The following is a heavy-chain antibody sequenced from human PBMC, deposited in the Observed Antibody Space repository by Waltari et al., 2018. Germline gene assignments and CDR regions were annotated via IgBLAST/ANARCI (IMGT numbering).Heavy chain of an antibody. Sequence: QITLKESGPTLVKPTQTLTLTCTFPGFSPSTSGVGVGRIRRPHGKTREWLAIIYWDDDKRYSPSLKSRLTITKDTSKNQVVLTMTNMDPVDTATYYCAHSREEDYYDILTGYYYNWFDPWGQGTLVTVSS. D-gene: IGHD3-9*01. CDR1: GFSPSTSGVG. V-gene: IGHV2-5*02. CDR3: AHSREEDYYDILTGYYYNWFDP. J-gene: IGHJ5*02. CDR2: IYWDDDK.